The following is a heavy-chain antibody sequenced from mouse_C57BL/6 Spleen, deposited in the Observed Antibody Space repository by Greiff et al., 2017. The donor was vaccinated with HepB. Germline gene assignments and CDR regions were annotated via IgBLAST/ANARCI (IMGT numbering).Heavy chain of an antibody. Sequence: EVQLQQSGPELVKPGASVKMSCKASGYTFPDYNMHWVKQSHGKSLEWIGYINPNNGGTSYNQKFKGKATLTVNKSSSTAYMELRSLTSEESAVYYCARNVYGSSPWFAYWGQGTLVTVSA. CDR1: GYTFPDYN. CDR2: INPNNGGT. J-gene: IGHJ3*01. D-gene: IGHD1-1*01. CDR3: ARNVYGSSPWFAY. V-gene: IGHV1-22*01.